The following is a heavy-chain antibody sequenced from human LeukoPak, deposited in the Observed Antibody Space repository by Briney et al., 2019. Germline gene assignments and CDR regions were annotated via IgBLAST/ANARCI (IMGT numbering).Heavy chain of an antibody. CDR1: GGSISSYY. D-gene: IGHD6-13*01. J-gene: IGHJ1*01. CDR3: ASYIAAAEYFQH. Sequence: SETLSLTCTVSGGSISSYYWSWIRQPAGKGLEWIGRIYTSGSTNYNPSLKSRVTMSVDTSKNQFSLKLSSVTAADTAVYYCASYIAAAEYFQHWGQGTLVTVSS. CDR2: IYTSGST. V-gene: IGHV4-4*07.